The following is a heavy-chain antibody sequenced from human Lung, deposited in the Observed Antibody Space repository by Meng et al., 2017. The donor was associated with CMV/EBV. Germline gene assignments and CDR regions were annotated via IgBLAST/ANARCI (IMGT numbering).Heavy chain of an antibody. CDR3: AREGVVGTTIYFDY. Sequence: SXXVSXXASGGTFSNYGVNWVRQAPGQGLEWMGGIIPIFGTANYAQKFQGRVTITTDESTTTAYMELSSLRSDDTAVYYCAREGVVGTTIYFDYWSQGTLVTVSS. V-gene: IGHV1-69*05. J-gene: IGHJ4*02. D-gene: IGHD1-1*01. CDR2: IIPIFGTA. CDR1: GGTFSNYG.